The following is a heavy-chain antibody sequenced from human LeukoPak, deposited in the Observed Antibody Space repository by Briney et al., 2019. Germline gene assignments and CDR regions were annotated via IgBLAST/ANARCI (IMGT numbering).Heavy chain of an antibody. D-gene: IGHD3-22*01. CDR2: IYPGDSDT. CDR1: GYSFTSYW. J-gene: IGHJ2*01. CDR3: ARLTRITMIVVDSPSHWYFDL. V-gene: IGHV5-51*01. Sequence: GESLKISCKGSGYSFTSYWIGWVRQMPGKGLEWMGIIYPGDSDTRYSPSFQGQVTISADKSISTAYLQWSSPKASDTAMYYCARLTRITMIVVDSPSHWYFDLWGRGTLVTVSS.